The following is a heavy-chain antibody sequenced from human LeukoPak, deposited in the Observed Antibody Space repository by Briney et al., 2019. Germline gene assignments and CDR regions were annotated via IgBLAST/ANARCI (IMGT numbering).Heavy chain of an antibody. V-gene: IGHV4-39*01. J-gene: IGHJ4*02. CDR2: IYYTGGT. CDR3: ARHGGTRVTLVEVYYFDY. D-gene: IGHD4-11*01. CDR1: GGSITSSSYY. Sequence: PSETLSLTCSVSGGSITSSSYYWGWIRQPPEKGLEWIGSIYYTGGTYYSPSLKSRVTISVDTSRNQFSLKLSSVTAADTAVYYCARHGGTRVTLVEVYYFDYWGQGTLVTVSS.